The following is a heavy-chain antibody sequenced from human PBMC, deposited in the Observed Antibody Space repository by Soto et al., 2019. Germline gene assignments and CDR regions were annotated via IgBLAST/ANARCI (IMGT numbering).Heavy chain of an antibody. Sequence: QVQLVQSGAEVKKPGASVKVSCKASGYTFSSFDITWVRQATGQGLEWMGWMNPNTGDTGSAQKFQGRVTMSRDTSINTAYMELSSLKSGDTAVYYCARGYGSGWSLDWGQGTLVTVSS. J-gene: IGHJ1*01. CDR2: MNPNTGDT. CDR3: ARGYGSGWSLD. CDR1: GYTFSSFD. V-gene: IGHV1-8*01. D-gene: IGHD6-19*01.